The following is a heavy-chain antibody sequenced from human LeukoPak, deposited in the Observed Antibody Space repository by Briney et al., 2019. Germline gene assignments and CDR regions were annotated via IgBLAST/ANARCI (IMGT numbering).Heavy chain of an antibody. D-gene: IGHD1-26*01. J-gene: IGHJ6*03. V-gene: IGHV3-23*01. CDR3: AKGARGGDYYYYMDV. CDR2: ISGSGGST. CDR1: GFTFSNYE. Sequence: GGSLRLSCAASGFTFSNYEMYWVRQAPGKGLEWVSAISGSGGSTYYADSVKGRFTISRDNSKNTLYLQMNSLRAEDTAVYYCAKGARGGDYYYYMDVWGKGTTVTVSS.